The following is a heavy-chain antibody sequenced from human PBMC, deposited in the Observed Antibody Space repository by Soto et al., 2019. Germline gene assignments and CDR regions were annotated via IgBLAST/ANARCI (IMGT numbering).Heavy chain of an antibody. CDR1: GYTFTSYY. D-gene: IGHD5-12*01. J-gene: IGHJ3*02. Sequence: ASVKVSCKASGYTFTSYYMHWVRQAPGQGLEWMGIINPSGGSTSYAQKFQGRVTMTRDTSTSTVYMDLSSLRSEDTAVYYCARVRKEPRIVATMGAFDIRGQDKIVTISS. CDR2: INPSGGST. V-gene: IGHV1-46*01. CDR3: ARVRKEPRIVATMGAFDI.